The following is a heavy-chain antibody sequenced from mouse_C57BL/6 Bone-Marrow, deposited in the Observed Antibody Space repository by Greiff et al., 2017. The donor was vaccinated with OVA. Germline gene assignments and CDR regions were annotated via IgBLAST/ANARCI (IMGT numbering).Heavy chain of an antibody. J-gene: IGHJ4*01. CDR3: ARARWLLRREYPMDY. CDR1: GFTFSDYY. V-gene: IGHV5-16*01. CDR2: INYDGSST. Sequence: EVKLMESEGGLVQPGSSMKLSCTASGFTFSDYYMAWVRQVPEKGLEWVANINYDGSSTYYLDSLKSRFIISRDNAKNILYLQMSSLKSEDTATYYCARARWLLRREYPMDYWGQGTSVTVSS. D-gene: IGHD2-3*01.